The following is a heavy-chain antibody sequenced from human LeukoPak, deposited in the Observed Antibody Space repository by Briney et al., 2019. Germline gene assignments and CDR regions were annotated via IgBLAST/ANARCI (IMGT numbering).Heavy chain of an antibody. CDR2: IYYSGST. CDR1: GGSISSYY. V-gene: IGHV4-59*08. J-gene: IGHJ4*02. CDR3: ARHQSSSVDFDY. Sequence: SQTLSLTCTVSGGSISSYYWSWIRQPPGKGLEWIGYIYYSGSTNYNPSLKSRVTISVDTSKNQFSLKLSSVTAADTAVYYCARHQSSSVDFDYWGQGTLVTVSS. D-gene: IGHD6-6*01.